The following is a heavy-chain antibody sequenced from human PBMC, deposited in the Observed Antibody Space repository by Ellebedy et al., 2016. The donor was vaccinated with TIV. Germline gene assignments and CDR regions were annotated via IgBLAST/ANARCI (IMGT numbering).Heavy chain of an antibody. Sequence: AASVKVSCKASGYTFTSYYMYWLRQAPGQGLEWMGVINPSGGRVEYAQKFQGRVTMTRDTSTRTFYMDLSSLRSEDTAVYYCARVGYCTNGVCNVGSFDYWGQGTLVTVSS. J-gene: IGHJ4*02. V-gene: IGHV1-46*01. CDR3: ARVGYCTNGVCNVGSFDY. CDR1: GYTFTSYY. CDR2: INPSGGRV. D-gene: IGHD2-8*01.